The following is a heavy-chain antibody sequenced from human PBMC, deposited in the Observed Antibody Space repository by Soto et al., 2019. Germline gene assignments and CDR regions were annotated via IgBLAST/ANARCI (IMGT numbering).Heavy chain of an antibody. J-gene: IGHJ5*02. CDR1: GGSISSSSYY. CDR3: ARHRNDYSSSAWRLENWFDP. D-gene: IGHD6-6*01. V-gene: IGHV4-39*01. CDR2: IYYSGST. Sequence: SETLSLTCTVSGGSISSSSYYWGWIRQPPGKGLEWIGSIYYSGSTYYNPSLKSRVTISVDTSKNQFSLKLSSVTAADTAVYYCARHRNDYSSSAWRLENWFDPWGQGTLVTVSS.